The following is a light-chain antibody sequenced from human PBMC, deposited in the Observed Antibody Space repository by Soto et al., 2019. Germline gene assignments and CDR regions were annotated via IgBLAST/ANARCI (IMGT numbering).Light chain of an antibody. CDR3: ASWDDSLTGVV. Sequence: QLVLTQPPSASGTPGQRVTISCSGSSSSIGSNTVNWYQQLPGAAPKLVIYNNNQRPSGVPDRFSGSKSGTSGSLAISGLQSEDEADYYCASWDDSLTGVVFGGGTKLTVL. V-gene: IGLV1-44*01. J-gene: IGLJ2*01. CDR2: NNN. CDR1: SSSIGSNT.